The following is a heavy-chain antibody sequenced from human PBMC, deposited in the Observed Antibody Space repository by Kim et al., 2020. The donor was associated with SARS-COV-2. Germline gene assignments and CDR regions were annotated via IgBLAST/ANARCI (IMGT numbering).Heavy chain of an antibody. J-gene: IGHJ4*02. CDR3: AKDYDS. Sequence: DGSSIMYADSVKGRFTTSRDNARKTLDLQMNRLRVEDTAVYYCAKDYDSWGQGTLVTVSS. V-gene: IGHV3-74*03. CDR2: DGSSI.